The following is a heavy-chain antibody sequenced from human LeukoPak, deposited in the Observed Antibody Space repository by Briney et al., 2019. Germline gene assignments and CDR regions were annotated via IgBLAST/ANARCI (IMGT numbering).Heavy chain of an antibody. CDR3: TSQSIADPYYYYYYYMDV. CDR2: IRSKAYGGTT. CDR1: GFTFSTYG. V-gene: IGHV3-49*04. Sequence: GGTLRLSCAASGFTFSTYGMSWVRQAPGKGLEWVGFIRSKAYGGTTEYAASVKGRFTISRDDSKSIAYLQMNSLKTEDTAVYYCTSQSIADPYYYYYYYMDVWGKGTTVTVSS. J-gene: IGHJ6*03. D-gene: IGHD6-6*01.